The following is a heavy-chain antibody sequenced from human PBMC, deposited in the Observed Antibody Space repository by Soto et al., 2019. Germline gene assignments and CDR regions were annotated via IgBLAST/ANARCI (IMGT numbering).Heavy chain of an antibody. CDR1: GFTFSSYG. V-gene: IGHV3-30*18. D-gene: IGHD3-10*01. CDR3: AKDLGSGSFGWNNYYYYGMDV. J-gene: IGHJ6*02. CDR2: ISYDGSNK. Sequence: GGSLRLSCAASGFTFSSYGMHWVRQAPGKGLEWVAVISYDGSNKYYADSVKGRFTISRDNSKNTLYLQMNSLRAEDTAVYYCAKDLGSGSFGWNNYYYYGMDVWGQGTTVTVSS.